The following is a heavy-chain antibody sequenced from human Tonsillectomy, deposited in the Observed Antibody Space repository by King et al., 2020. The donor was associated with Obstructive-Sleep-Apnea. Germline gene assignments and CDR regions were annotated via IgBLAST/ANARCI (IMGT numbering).Heavy chain of an antibody. CDR2: IYYSGST. Sequence: LQLQESGPGLVKPSETLSLTCTVSSGSISSSSYYWGWIRQPPRKGLEWIGSIYYSGSTDYNPSLKSRVSISVDTSKNQFSLKLSSVTAADTAVYYCAGEKGELLSEWFSRPIDYWGQGTLVTVSS. D-gene: IGHD3-10*01. V-gene: IGHV4-39*07. CDR1: SGSISSSSYY. CDR3: AGEKGELLSEWFSRPIDY. J-gene: IGHJ4*02.